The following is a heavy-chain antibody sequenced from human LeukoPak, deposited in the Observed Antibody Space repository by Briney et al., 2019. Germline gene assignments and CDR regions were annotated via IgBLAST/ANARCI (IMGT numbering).Heavy chain of an antibody. Sequence: GESLKISCKGSGYSFTSYWISWVRQMPGKGLEWMGIIYPGESDTRYSPSFQGQVTLSADKSIRTAYLQWSSLKASDTAMYYCARLHATAFDIWGQGTMVTVSS. CDR2: IYPGESDT. CDR3: ARLHATAFDI. J-gene: IGHJ3*02. CDR1: GYSFTSYW. V-gene: IGHV5-51*01.